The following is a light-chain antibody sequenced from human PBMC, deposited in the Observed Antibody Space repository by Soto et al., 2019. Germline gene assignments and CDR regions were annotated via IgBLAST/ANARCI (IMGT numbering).Light chain of an antibody. CDR1: SNNVGLYNL. J-gene: IGLJ1*01. V-gene: IGLV2-23*02. Sequence: QSALPQPASVSGSPGQSITISCTGTSNNVGLYNLVSWYQQHPGKAPKLMIHEVSKRPSGVSSRFSGSKSGNTASLTISGLQAEDEADYHCCSYAGSSTYVFGTGTKVTVL. CDR3: CSYAGSSTYV. CDR2: EVS.